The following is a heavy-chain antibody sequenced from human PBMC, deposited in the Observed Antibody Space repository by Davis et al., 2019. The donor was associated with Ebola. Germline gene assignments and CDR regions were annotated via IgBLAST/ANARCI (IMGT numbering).Heavy chain of an antibody. V-gene: IGHV4-39*07. Sequence: PSETLSLTCTVSGGSISSSSYYWGWIRQPPGKGLEWIGSIYYSGSTNYNPSLKSRVTISVDTSKNQFSLKLSSVTAADTAVYYCARSNWGPWFDPWGQGTLVTVSS. CDR2: IYYSGST. D-gene: IGHD7-27*01. J-gene: IGHJ5*02. CDR3: ARSNWGPWFDP. CDR1: GGSISSSSYY.